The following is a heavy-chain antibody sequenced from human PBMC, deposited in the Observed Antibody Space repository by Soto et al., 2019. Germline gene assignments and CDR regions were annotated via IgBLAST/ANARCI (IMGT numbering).Heavy chain of an antibody. CDR2: ISYEGSNK. CDR1: GFTFSSYG. J-gene: IGHJ6*02. Sequence: VQLVESGGGVVQPGRSLRLSCAASGFTFSSYGMHWVRQAPGKGLEGVAVISYEGSNKYYADSVKGRFTISRDNSKHTLYLQMNSLRAEDTAVYYCAKVKGPPQLGPHMDGWGQGTTVTVSS. V-gene: IGHV3-30*18. CDR3: AKVKGPPQLGPHMDG. D-gene: IGHD6-6*01.